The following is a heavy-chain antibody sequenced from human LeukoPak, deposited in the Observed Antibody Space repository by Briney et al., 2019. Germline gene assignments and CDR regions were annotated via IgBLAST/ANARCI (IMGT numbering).Heavy chain of an antibody. V-gene: IGHV3-23*01. CDR3: AKDRYYYGSGSYYSMDAFDI. CDR1: GFTFSSYA. D-gene: IGHD3-10*01. Sequence: GGSLRLSCAASGFTFSSYAMNWVRQAPGKGLEWVLAISGSGGSTYFADSVKGRFTISRDNSKNTLYLQMNRLGADGTAVYYCAKDRYYYGSGSYYSMDAFDIWGQGTMVTVSS. CDR2: ISGSGGST. J-gene: IGHJ3*02.